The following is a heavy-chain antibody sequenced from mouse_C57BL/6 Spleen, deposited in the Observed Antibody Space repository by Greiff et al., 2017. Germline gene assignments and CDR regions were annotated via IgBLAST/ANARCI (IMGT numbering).Heavy chain of an antibody. D-gene: IGHD1-1*01. Sequence: EVQLQQSGPELVKPGASVKISCKASGYSFTDYNMNWVKQSNGKSLEWIGVINPNYGTASYNQKFKGKATLTVDQSSSTAYMQLNSLTSEDSAVYYCARYYYGSSYDAMDYWGQGTSVTVSS. J-gene: IGHJ4*01. V-gene: IGHV1-39*01. CDR3: ARYYYGSSYDAMDY. CDR2: INPNYGTA. CDR1: GYSFTDYN.